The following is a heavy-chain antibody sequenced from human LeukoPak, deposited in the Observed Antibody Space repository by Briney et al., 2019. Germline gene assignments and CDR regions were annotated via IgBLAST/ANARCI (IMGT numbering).Heavy chain of an antibody. CDR1: GFTFCISW. Sequence: PGGSLRLSCAASGFTFCISWMSWVRQAPGKGLEWVANIKQDGSEKYYVDSVKGRFTISRDNAKSSLFLQMNSLRAEDTAVYYCASGRVTNHHWGQGTLVTVSS. V-gene: IGHV3-7*01. CDR2: IKQDGSEK. J-gene: IGHJ5*02. D-gene: IGHD1-14*01. CDR3: ASGRVTNHH.